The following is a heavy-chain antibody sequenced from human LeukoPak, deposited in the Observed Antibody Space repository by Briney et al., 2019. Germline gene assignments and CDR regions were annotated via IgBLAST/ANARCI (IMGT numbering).Heavy chain of an antibody. CDR1: GLAFNTYT. V-gene: IGHV3-21*01. CDR2: ISSSRSYI. D-gene: IGHD3-9*01. CDR3: ARGSHYDILTGYYSVY. J-gene: IGHJ4*02. Sequence: PGGSLRLSCAASGLAFNTYTMNWVRQAPGKGLEWVSSISSSRSYIYYADSVKGRFTISRDNAKNSLYLQMNSLRAEDTAVYYCARGSHYDILTGYYSVYWGQGTLVTVSS.